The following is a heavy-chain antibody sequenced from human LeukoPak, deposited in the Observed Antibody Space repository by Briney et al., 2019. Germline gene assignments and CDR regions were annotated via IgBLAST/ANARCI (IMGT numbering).Heavy chain of an antibody. CDR3: ARDRTGYDSSGYFELHWFDP. D-gene: IGHD3-22*01. Sequence: ASVKVSCKASGYSFTGYYMHWVRQAPGQGLEWMGGIIPIFGTANYAQKFQGRVTITADESTSTAYMELSSLRSEDTAVYYCARDRTGYDSSGYFELHWFDPRGQGTLVTVSS. V-gene: IGHV1-69*13. CDR2: IIPIFGTA. CDR1: GYSFTGYY. J-gene: IGHJ5*02.